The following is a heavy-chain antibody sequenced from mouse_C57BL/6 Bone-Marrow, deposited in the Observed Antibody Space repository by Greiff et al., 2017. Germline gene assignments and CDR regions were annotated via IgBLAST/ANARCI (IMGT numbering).Heavy chain of an antibody. V-gene: IGHV3-6*01. D-gene: IGHD1-1*01. CDR3: ARSYYYGFAY. CDR2: ISYDGSN. J-gene: IGHJ3*01. Sequence: ESGPGLVKPSQSLSLTCSVTGYSITSGYYWNWIRQFPGNKLEWMGYISYDGSNNYNPSLKNRTSITRDTSKNQFFLKLNSVTTEDTATYYCARSYYYGFAYWGQGTLVTVSA. CDR1: GYSITSGYY.